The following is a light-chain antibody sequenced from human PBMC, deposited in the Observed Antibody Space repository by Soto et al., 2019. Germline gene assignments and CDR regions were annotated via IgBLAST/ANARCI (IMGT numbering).Light chain of an antibody. CDR3: ETWDSNSWV. CDR1: SGHSSYI. Sequence: QPVLTQSSSASASLGSSVKFTCTLSSGHSSYIIAWHQQQPGKAPRYLMKLEGSGSYNKGSGVPDRFSGSSSGADRYLTISNLQFEDEADYYCETWDSNSWVFGEGTKLTVL. J-gene: IGLJ3*02. V-gene: IGLV4-60*02. CDR2: LEGSGSY.